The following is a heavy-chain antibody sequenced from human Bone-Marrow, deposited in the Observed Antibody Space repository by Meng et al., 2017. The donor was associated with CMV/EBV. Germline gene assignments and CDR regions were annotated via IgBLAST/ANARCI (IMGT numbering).Heavy chain of an antibody. J-gene: IGHJ3*02. CDR3: AKDYSAYDIGVDAFDI. CDR2: ISWNSGSI. CDR1: GFTFDDYA. V-gene: IGHV3-9*01. D-gene: IGHD5-12*01. Sequence: SLKISCAASGFTFDDYAMHWVRQPPRKGLEWVSGISWNSGSIGYADSVKGRFTISRDNAKNSLHLQMNSLRAEDTALYYCAKDYSAYDIGVDAFDIWGQGTMVTVSS.